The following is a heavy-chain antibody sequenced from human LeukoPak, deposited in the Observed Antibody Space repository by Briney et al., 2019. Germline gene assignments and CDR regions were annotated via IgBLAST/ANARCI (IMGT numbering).Heavy chain of an antibody. CDR2: IYYSGST. Sequence: SETLSLTCAVSGGSISSNSYYWGWIRQPPGTGLEWIGSIYYSGSTYYNPSLKSRVTISVDTSKNQFSLKLSSVTAADTALYYCARTRYYYNSRSYGAPYYFDYWGQGTLVTVSS. D-gene: IGHD3-10*01. CDR3: ARTRYYYNSRSYGAPYYFDY. CDR1: GGSISSNSYY. V-gene: IGHV4-39*01. J-gene: IGHJ4*02.